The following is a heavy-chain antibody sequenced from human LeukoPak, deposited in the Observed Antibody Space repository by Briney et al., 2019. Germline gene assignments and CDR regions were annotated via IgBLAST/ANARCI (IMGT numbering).Heavy chain of an antibody. V-gene: IGHV4-30-4*01. CDR1: GGSLSSGDYY. J-gene: IGHJ4*02. CDR2: IYYSGST. Sequence: PSQTLSLTCTVSGGSLSSGDYYWSWIRQPPGKGLEWIGYIYYSGSTYYNPSLKSRVTISVDTSKNQFSLKLSSVTAADTAVYYCAGDDGSGRIDYWGQGTLVTVSS. D-gene: IGHD3-10*01. CDR3: AGDDGSGRIDY.